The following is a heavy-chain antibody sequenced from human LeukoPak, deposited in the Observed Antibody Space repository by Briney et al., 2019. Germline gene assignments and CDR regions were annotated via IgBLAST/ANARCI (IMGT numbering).Heavy chain of an antibody. CDR3: ARVNIAAAGARWFDP. V-gene: IGHV4-34*01. Sequence: PSETLSLTCAVYGGSFSGYYWSWIRQPPGKGLEWIGEINHSGSTNYNPSLKSRVTISVDTSKNQFSLKLSSVTAADTAVYYCARVNIAAAGARWFDPWGQGTLVTVSS. CDR2: INHSGST. D-gene: IGHD6-13*01. J-gene: IGHJ5*02. CDR1: GGSFSGYY.